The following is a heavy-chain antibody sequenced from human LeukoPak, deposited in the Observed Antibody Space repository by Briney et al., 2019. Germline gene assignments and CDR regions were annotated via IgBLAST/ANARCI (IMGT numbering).Heavy chain of an antibody. CDR2: IKQDGSEK. V-gene: IGHV3-7*01. J-gene: IGHJ4*02. D-gene: IGHD2-21*02. CDR3: ARDPFVVVTAIYFDY. CDR1: GFTFSSYW. Sequence: GGSLRLSCAASGFTFSSYWMSWVRQAPGKGLEWVANIKQDGSEKYYVDSVKGRFTISRDNAKNSLYLQMNSLRAEDTAVYYCARDPFVVVTAIYFDYWGQGTMVTVYS.